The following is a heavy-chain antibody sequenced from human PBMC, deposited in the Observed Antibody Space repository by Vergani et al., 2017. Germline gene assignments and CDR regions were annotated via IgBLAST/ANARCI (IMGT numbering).Heavy chain of an antibody. Sequence: QVQAVQSGAEVKKFGASVKVPCKTSGYTFSNYYMLWVRQAPGQGLEWMGIINPSGGHTNYAQKFQGRVTMTRDTSTSTVYMELSSLSSEDTAIYYCARGDYGILTGYRYWGQGTLVTVSA. CDR2: INPSGGHT. J-gene: IGHJ4*02. CDR1: GYTFSNYY. D-gene: IGHD3-9*01. CDR3: ARGDYGILTGYRY. V-gene: IGHV1-46*03.